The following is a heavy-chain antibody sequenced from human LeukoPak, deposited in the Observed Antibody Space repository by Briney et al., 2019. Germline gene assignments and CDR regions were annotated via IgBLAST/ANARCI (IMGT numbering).Heavy chain of an antibody. V-gene: IGHV1-2*06. CDR3: VREANYGDYTHFDY. CDR2: INPNSGGT. J-gene: IGHJ4*02. Sequence: ASVKVSCKASGYTFTGYYMHWVRQAPGQGLEWMGRINPNSGGTNYAQKFQGRVTMTRDTSISTAYMELSRLRSDDTAVYYCVREANYGDYTHFDYWGQGTLVTVSS. D-gene: IGHD4-17*01. CDR1: GYTFTGYY.